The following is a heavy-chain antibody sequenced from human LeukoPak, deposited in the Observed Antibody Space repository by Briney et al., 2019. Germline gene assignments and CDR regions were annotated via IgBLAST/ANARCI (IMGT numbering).Heavy chain of an antibody. D-gene: IGHD3-22*01. J-gene: IGHJ4*02. V-gene: IGHV3-23*01. CDR3: AKYYDSSGYYYGVGFDY. Sequence: PGGSLRLSCAASGFTFSSYAMSWVRQAPGKGLEWVSAISGSGGGTYYADSVKGRFTISRDNSKNTLYLQMNSLRAEDTAVYYCAKYYDSSGYYYGVGFDYWGQGTLVTVSS. CDR1: GFTFSSYA. CDR2: ISGSGGGT.